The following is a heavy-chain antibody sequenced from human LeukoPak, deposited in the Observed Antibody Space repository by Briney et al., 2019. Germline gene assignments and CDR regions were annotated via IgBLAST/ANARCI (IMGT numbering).Heavy chain of an antibody. D-gene: IGHD6-13*01. CDR3: ARVAAARTRWFDP. Sequence: SETLSSPAPALGGSITSTPYTWGWFPHPPGKGLNWFGTIYYSGTTYYNPSLKSRVTISVDTSKNQFSLKLSSVIAADTAVYYCARVAAARTRWFDPWGQGTLVTVSS. CDR2: IYYSGTT. J-gene: IGHJ5*02. CDR1: GGSITSTPYT. V-gene: IGHV4-39*01.